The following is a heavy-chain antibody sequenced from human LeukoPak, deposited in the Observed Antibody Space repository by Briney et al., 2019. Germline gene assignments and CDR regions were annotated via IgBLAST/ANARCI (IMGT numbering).Heavy chain of an antibody. Sequence: GGSLRLSCAASGFSFSGYWMHWVRQAPGKGLVWVSRINSDGSTTTYADSVKGRFTISRDNAKNTVDLQMNSLRAEDTAVYYCARGPRSAWYGTDYWGQGTLVTVSS. J-gene: IGHJ4*02. CDR2: INSDGSTT. D-gene: IGHD6-19*01. CDR1: GFSFSGYW. CDR3: ARGPRSAWYGTDY. V-gene: IGHV3-74*01.